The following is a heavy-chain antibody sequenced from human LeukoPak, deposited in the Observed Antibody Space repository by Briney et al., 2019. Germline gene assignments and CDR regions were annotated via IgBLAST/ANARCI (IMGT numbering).Heavy chain of an antibody. CDR3: ARTGYCTNGVCPKNWFDP. CDR2: IYYSGST. Sequence: SETLSLTCTVSGGSISSYYWSWIRQPPGKGLEWIGYIYYSGSTNYNPSLKSRVTISVDTSKNQFSLKLSSVTAADTAVYCCARTGYCTNGVCPKNWFDPWGQGTLVTVSS. CDR1: GGSISSYY. D-gene: IGHD2-8*01. J-gene: IGHJ5*02. V-gene: IGHV4-59*01.